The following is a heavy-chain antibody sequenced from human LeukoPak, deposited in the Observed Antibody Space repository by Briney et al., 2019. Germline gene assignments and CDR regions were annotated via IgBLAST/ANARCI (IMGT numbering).Heavy chain of an antibody. CDR3: AKDGGQKYYDFWSGPLEFDP. D-gene: IGHD3-3*01. V-gene: IGHV3-23*01. CDR1: GFTFSSYA. CDR2: ISGSGGST. Sequence: GGSLRLSCAASGFTFSSYAMSWVRQAPGKGPEWVSAISGSGGSTYYADSVKGRFTISRDNSKNTLYLQMNSLRAEDTAVYYCAKDGGQKYYDFWSGPLEFDPWGQGTLVTVSS. J-gene: IGHJ5*02.